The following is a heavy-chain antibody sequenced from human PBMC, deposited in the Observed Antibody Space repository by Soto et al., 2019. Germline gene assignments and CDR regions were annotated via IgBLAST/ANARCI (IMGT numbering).Heavy chain of an antibody. CDR2: IYSGGST. J-gene: IGHJ3*02. CDR1: GFTVSSNY. V-gene: IGHV3-53*01. Sequence: GGSLRLCCAASGFTVSSNYMSWVRQAPGKGLEWVSVIYSGGSTYYADSVKGRFTISRDNSKNTLYLQMNSLRAEDTAVYYCATSTWYAFDIWGQGTMVTVSS. CDR3: ATSTWYAFDI. D-gene: IGHD6-13*01.